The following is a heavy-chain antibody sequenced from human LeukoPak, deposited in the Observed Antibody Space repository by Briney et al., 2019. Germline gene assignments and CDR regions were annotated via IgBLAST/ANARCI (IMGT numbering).Heavy chain of an antibody. CDR2: INHNGNVN. J-gene: IGHJ6*02. CDR3: ARGGGLDV. V-gene: IGHV3-7*03. D-gene: IGHD3-16*01. CDR1: GFTFSSYW. Sequence: GGSLRPSCAASGFTFSSYWMNWARQAPGKGLEWVASINHNGNVNYYVDSVKGRFTISRDNAKNSLYLQMSNLRAEDTAVYFSARGGGLDVWGQGATVTVSS.